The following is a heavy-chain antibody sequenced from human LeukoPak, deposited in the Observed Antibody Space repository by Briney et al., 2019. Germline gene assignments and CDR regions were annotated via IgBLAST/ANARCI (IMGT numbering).Heavy chain of an antibody. CDR1: GGSFSGYY. Sequence: PSETLSLTCAVYGGSFSGYYWSWIRQPPGKGLEWIGEINHSGSTNYNPSLKSRVTISVDTSKNQFSLKLSSVTAADTAVYYCARGLIAAAASFDYWGREPWSPSPQ. CDR3: ARGLIAAAASFDY. CDR2: INHSGST. V-gene: IGHV4-34*01. J-gene: IGHJ4*02. D-gene: IGHD6-13*01.